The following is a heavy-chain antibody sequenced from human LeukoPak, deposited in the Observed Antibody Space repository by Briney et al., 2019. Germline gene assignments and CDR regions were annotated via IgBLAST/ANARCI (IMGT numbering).Heavy chain of an antibody. D-gene: IGHD3-10*01. CDR1: GFTFSSYG. CDR2: ISYDGSNK. CDR3: AKDSKRWKTYYYEAGSYYFDY. J-gene: IGHJ4*02. V-gene: IGHV3-30*18. Sequence: GGSLRLSCAASGFTFSSYGMHWVRQAPGKGLEWVAVISYDGSNKYYADSVKGRFTISRDNSKNTLYLQMNSLRPEDTAVYYCAKDSKRWKTYYYEAGSYYFDYWGQGTRVTVSS.